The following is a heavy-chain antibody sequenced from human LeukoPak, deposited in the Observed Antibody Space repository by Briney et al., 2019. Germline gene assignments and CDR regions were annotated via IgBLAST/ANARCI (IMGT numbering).Heavy chain of an antibody. Sequence: SETLSLTCTVSGYSISSGYYWGWIRPPPGKGLEWIGSIYHSGSTYYNPSLKSRVTISVDTSKNHFSLKLSSVTAADTAVYYCVRGYPPNPVSGGDCSLFDYWGQGTLVTVSS. D-gene: IGHD2-21*02. CDR3: VRGYPPNPVSGGDCSLFDY. CDR2: IYHSGST. CDR1: GYSISSGYY. J-gene: IGHJ4*02. V-gene: IGHV4-38-2*02.